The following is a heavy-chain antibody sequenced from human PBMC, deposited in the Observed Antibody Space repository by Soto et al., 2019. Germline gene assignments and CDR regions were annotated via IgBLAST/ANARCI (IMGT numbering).Heavy chain of an antibody. CDR2: ISPVSSTI. Sequence: GGSLSLSCAASGFTFSDYYMNWIRQAPGKGLEWVSYISPVSSTISYTDSVKGRFTISRDNAKNSLYLQMNSLRVEDTAVYYCARGHFDTNYFDPWGQGTLVTVSS. J-gene: IGHJ5*02. CDR1: GFTFSDYY. V-gene: IGHV3-11*01. D-gene: IGHD3-22*01. CDR3: ARGHFDTNYFDP.